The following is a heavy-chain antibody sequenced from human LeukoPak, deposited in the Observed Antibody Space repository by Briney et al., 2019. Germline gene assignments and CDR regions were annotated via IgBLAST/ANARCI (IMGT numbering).Heavy chain of an antibody. CDR3: AREGGSWYFDL. Sequence: GGSLRLSCAASGFTFDDYAMHWVRQAPGKGLEWVSGISWNSGSIGYADSVKGRFTISRDNAKNSLYLQMNSLRAGDTAVYYCAREGGSWYFDLWGRGTLVTVSS. V-gene: IGHV3-9*01. J-gene: IGHJ2*01. CDR2: ISWNSGSI. D-gene: IGHD3-16*01. CDR1: GFTFDDYA.